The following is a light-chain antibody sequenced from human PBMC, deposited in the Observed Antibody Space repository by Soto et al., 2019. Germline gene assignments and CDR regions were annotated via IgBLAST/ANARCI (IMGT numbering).Light chain of an antibody. CDR3: QHYDEIPPLT. CDR1: QDINNY. V-gene: IGKV1-33*01. CDR2: AAS. Sequence: DIQMTQSPSSLSASVGDRVTITCQASQDINNYLNWYQQKPGKAPKLLIYAASNLETGVPSRFTGSGSGTDFTFTITSLQPEDIATYYCQHYDEIPPLTFGPGTEVDL. J-gene: IGKJ3*01.